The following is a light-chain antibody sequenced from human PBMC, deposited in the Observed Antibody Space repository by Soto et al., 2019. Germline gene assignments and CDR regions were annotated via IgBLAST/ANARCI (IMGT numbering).Light chain of an antibody. Sequence: EIVLTQSPATLSLSPGERATLSCRASQSVGSYLVWYQQKPGQAPRFLIYDASNRATGIPARFSGSGSGTDFTLTISSLEHEDFAVYYCQQRSTWPQITFGQGTRLEIK. V-gene: IGKV3-11*01. CDR2: DAS. J-gene: IGKJ5*01. CDR1: QSVGSY. CDR3: QQRSTWPQIT.